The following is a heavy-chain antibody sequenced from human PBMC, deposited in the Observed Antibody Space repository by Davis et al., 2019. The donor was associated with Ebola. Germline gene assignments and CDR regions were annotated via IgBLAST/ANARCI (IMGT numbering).Heavy chain of an antibody. Sequence: GESLKISCAASGFTFSSYAMHWVRQAPGKGLEWVAVISYDGSNKYYADSVKGRFTISRDNSKNTLYLEMNSLRAEDTAVYYCAKDRQRARIVGATTFDYWGQGTLVTVSS. CDR2: ISYDGSNK. CDR1: GFTFSSYA. J-gene: IGHJ4*02. V-gene: IGHV3-30-3*01. D-gene: IGHD1-26*01. CDR3: AKDRQRARIVGATTFDY.